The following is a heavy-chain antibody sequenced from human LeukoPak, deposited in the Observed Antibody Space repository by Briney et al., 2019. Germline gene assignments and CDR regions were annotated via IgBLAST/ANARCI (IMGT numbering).Heavy chain of an antibody. CDR1: GYTFTNYG. CDR3: ARDLRGSSVCYFDY. D-gene: IGHD6-6*01. J-gene: IGHJ4*02. V-gene: IGHV1-18*01. Sequence: GASVKVSCKASGYTFTNYGISWVRQAPGQGLEWLAWINGYNGDTNHAQKLQGRVTMTTDTSTNTAFMELRSLTSDDTAVYYCARDLRGSSVCYFDYWGQGTLVTVSS. CDR2: INGYNGDT.